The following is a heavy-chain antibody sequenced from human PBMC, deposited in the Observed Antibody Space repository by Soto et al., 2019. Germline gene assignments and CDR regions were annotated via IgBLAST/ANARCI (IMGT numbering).Heavy chain of an antibody. CDR3: ARVFGVTYFDY. J-gene: IGHJ4*02. D-gene: IGHD3-3*01. CDR2: ISYDGSNK. CDR1: GFTFSSYG. Sequence: GGSLRLSCAASGFTFSSYGMHWVRQAPGKGLEWVAVISYDGSNKYYADSVKGRFTISRDNSKNTLYLQMNSLRAEDTAVYYCARVFGVTYFDYWGQGTLVTVAS. V-gene: IGHV3-30*03.